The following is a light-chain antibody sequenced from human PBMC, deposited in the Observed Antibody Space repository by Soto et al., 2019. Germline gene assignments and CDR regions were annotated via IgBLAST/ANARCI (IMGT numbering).Light chain of an antibody. CDR3: QQYGSSPSYT. CDR1: QSVSSSY. J-gene: IGKJ2*01. V-gene: IGKV3-20*01. CDR2: GAS. Sequence: EIVLTQSPGPLSLSPGERATLSCRASQSVSSSYLAWYQQKPGQAPRLLIYGASSRATGIPDRFSGSGSGTDFTLTISRLEPEDFAVYYCQQYGSSPSYTFGQGTNLEIK.